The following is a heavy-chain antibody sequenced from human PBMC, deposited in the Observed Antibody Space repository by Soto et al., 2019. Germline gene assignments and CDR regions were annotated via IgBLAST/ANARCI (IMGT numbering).Heavy chain of an antibody. CDR3: STGAFSYGSDYYYYAMDV. CDR2: IKSKADGGTT. V-gene: IGHV3-15*01. D-gene: IGHD5-18*01. J-gene: IGHJ6*02. Sequence: GGSLRLSCAASGFSFSNAWMSWVRQAPGKGLEWVGRIKSKADGGTTDDAAPVKGRFTISRDDSKNTLYLQMNSLKTEDTAVYYCSTGAFSYGSDYYYYAMDVWGRVTTLTVSS. CDR1: GFSFSNAW.